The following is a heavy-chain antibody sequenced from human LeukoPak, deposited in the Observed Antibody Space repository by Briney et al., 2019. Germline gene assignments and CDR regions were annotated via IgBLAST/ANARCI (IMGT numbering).Heavy chain of an antibody. D-gene: IGHD4-17*01. Sequence: GGSLRLSCAASGFTFRSYAMSWVRQAPGEGLEWVSSIRGSGETTYYADSVKGRFTISRDNSKNTLYPQMNSLSAEDTAVYYCAKGVDYDNSGPDYWGQGTLVTVSS. CDR2: IRGSGETT. J-gene: IGHJ4*02. CDR3: AKGVDYDNSGPDY. CDR1: GFTFRSYA. V-gene: IGHV3-23*01.